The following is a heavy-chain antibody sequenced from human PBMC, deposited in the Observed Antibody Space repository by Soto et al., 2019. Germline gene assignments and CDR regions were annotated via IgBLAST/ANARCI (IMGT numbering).Heavy chain of an antibody. CDR1: GYTLTELS. D-gene: IGHD4-17*01. Sequence: ASVKVSCKVSGYTLTELSMHWVRQAPGKGLEWMGGFDPEDGETIYAQKFQGRVTMTEDTSTDTAYMELSSLRSEDTAVYYCATVRYGDFEIDYWGQGTPVTVSS. V-gene: IGHV1-24*01. J-gene: IGHJ4*02. CDR2: FDPEDGET. CDR3: ATVRYGDFEIDY.